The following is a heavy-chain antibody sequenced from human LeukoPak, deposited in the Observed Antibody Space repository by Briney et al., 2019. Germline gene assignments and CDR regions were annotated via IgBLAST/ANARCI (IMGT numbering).Heavy chain of an antibody. Sequence: PSETLSLTCAVYGGSFSGYYWSWIRQPPGKGLEWIGEINHSGSTNYNPSLKSRVTISVDTSKNQFSLKLSSVTAADTAVYYCARGSLSIAARPSDYWGQGTLVTVSS. J-gene: IGHJ4*02. CDR3: ARGSLSIAARPSDY. V-gene: IGHV4-34*01. D-gene: IGHD6-6*01. CDR2: INHSGST. CDR1: GGSFSGYY.